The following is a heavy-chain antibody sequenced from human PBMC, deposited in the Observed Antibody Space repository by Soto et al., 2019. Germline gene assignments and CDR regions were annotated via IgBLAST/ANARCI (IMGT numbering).Heavy chain of an antibody. J-gene: IGHJ2*01. V-gene: IGHV3-23*01. D-gene: IGHD2-21*01. Sequence: GGSLRLSCAASGFTFSSYAMSWVRQAPGKGLEWVSAISGSGGSTYYADSVKGRFTISRDNSKNTLYLQMNSLRAEDTCVYYCAKAYVEVYWYFDLWGRGTLVTVSS. CDR2: ISGSGGST. CDR1: GFTFSSYA. CDR3: AKAYVEVYWYFDL.